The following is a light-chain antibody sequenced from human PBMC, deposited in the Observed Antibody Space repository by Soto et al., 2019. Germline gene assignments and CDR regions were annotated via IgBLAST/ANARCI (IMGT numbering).Light chain of an antibody. CDR1: QSVSSY. Sequence: EIVLTQSPATLSLSPGERATLSCRASQSVSSYLAWYQQKPGQAPRLLIYDASNRATGIPARFSGSGSGTDFTLNISSLEPEDFAVYYCQQRSNWLTFGPGTKVDIK. CDR3: QQRSNWLT. J-gene: IGKJ3*01. V-gene: IGKV3-11*01. CDR2: DAS.